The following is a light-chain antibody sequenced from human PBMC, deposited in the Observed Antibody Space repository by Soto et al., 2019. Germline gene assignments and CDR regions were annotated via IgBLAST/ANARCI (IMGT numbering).Light chain of an antibody. V-gene: IGKV3-11*01. CDR2: GAS. CDR3: HQRQSWPRT. J-gene: IGKJ1*01. CDR1: QSVSNNY. Sequence: EIVLTQSPGTLSLSPGERVTLSCRASQSVSNNYLAWYQQKPGQAPRLLIYGASNRATGIPARFSGSGSGTDFTLTINSLAPEDFAIYYCHQRQSWPRTFGQGTKVDIK.